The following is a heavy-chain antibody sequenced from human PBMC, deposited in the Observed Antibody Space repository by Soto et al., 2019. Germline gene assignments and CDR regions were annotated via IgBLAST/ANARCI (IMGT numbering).Heavy chain of an antibody. CDR1: GFTFSSFW. D-gene: IGHD2-2*01. J-gene: IGHJ5*02. CDR3: ARGGVPAAMSS. V-gene: IGHV3-74*01. CDR2: INSDGSNT. Sequence: EVQLVESGGGLVQPGGSLRLSCAASGFTFSSFWMHWVRQAPGEGLVWVSRINSDGSNTNYADSVKGRFTISRDNAKNTLYLRMNSLRAEDTAVYYCARGGVPAAMSSWGQGTLVTVSS.